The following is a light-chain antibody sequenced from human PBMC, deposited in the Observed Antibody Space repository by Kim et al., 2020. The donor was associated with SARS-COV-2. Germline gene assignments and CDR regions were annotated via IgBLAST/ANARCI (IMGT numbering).Light chain of an antibody. CDR2: DVS. Sequence: QSALTQPASVSGSPGQSITISCTGTSSDVGGYNYVSWYQQHPGKAPKLMIYDVSKRPSGVSNRFSGSKSGNTASLTISGLQAADEADYYCSSYTSSSTYAFGTGTKVTVL. V-gene: IGLV2-14*01. CDR1: SSDVGGYNY. CDR3: SSYTSSSTYA. J-gene: IGLJ1*01.